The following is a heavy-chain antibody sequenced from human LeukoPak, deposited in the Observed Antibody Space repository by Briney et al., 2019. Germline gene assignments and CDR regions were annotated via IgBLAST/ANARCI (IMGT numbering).Heavy chain of an antibody. CDR1: GGSISSGGYS. D-gene: IGHD5-18*01. CDR2: MYHSGST. J-gene: IGHJ4*02. Sequence: SQTLSLTCAVSGGSISSGGYSWSWIRQPPGKGLEWIGYMYHSGSTNYNPSLKSRVTISVDTSKNQFSLKLSSVTAADTAVYYCARVKRGYSYGRIDYWGQGTLVTVSS. V-gene: IGHV4-30-2*01. CDR3: ARVKRGYSYGRIDY.